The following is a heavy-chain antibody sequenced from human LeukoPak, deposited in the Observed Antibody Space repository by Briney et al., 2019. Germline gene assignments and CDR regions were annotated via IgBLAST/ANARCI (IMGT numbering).Heavy chain of an antibody. CDR2: IYYSGST. CDR1: GGSISSSSYY. D-gene: IGHD3-22*01. CDR3: ARRPMIPHLRANWFDP. V-gene: IGHV4-39*07. Sequence: SETLSLTCTVSGGSISSSSYYWGWIRQPPGKGLEWIGSIYYSGSTYYNPSLKSRVTISVDTSKNQFSLKLSSVTAADTAVYYCARRPMIPHLRANWFDPWGQGTLVTVSS. J-gene: IGHJ5*02.